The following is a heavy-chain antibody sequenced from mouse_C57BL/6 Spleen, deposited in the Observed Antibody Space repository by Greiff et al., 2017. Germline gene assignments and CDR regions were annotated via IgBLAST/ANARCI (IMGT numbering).Heavy chain of an antibody. CDR1: GFNIKDYY. V-gene: IGHV14-2*01. J-gene: IGHJ3*01. D-gene: IGHD4-1*01. Sequence: DVHLVESGAELVKPGASVKLSCTASGFNIKDYYMHWVKQRTEQGLEWIGRIDPEDGETKYAPKFQGKATITADTSSNTAYLQLSSLTSEDTAVYYCARNAANWEAWFAYWGQGTLVTVSA. CDR3: ARNAANWEAWFAY. CDR2: IDPEDGET.